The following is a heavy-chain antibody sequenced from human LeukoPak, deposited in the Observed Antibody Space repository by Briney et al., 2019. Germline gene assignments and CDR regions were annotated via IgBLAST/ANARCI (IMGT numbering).Heavy chain of an antibody. CDR2: IDPSDSYT. Sequence: GESLRISCKGSGYSFVHYWINWVRQMPGKGLEWMGTIDPSDSYTNYSPSFQGHVTISADKSINTAFLQWNSLKASDTAMYYCARRVDHYYGSEYFSKVFDSWGQGTLVTVPS. CDR1: GYSFVHYW. CDR3: ARRVDHYYGSEYFSKVFDS. V-gene: IGHV5-10-1*01. J-gene: IGHJ4*02. D-gene: IGHD3-10*01.